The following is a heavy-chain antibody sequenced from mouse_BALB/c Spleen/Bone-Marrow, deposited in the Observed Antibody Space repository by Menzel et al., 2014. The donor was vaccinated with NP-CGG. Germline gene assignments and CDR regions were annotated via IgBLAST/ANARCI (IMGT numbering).Heavy chain of an antibody. J-gene: IGHJ3*01. CDR3: ARGFITTVVPFAY. Sequence: EVQLVESGPGLVKPSQSLSLTRSVTGYSITSGYYWNWIRQFPGNKLEWMGYISYDGSNDSNPSLKNRISITRDTSKNQFFLKLNSVTTEDTATYYCARGFITTVVPFAYWGQGTLVTVPA. D-gene: IGHD1-1*01. CDR1: GYSITSGYY. CDR2: ISYDGSN. V-gene: IGHV3-6*02.